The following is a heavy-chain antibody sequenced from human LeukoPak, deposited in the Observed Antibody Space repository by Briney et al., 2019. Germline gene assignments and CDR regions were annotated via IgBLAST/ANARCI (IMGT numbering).Heavy chain of an antibody. CDR2: ISSSGSTI. V-gene: IGHV3-11*01. Sequence: GGSLRLSCAASGFTFSDYYMSWIRQAPGKGLEWVSYISSSGSTIYYADSVKGRFTISRDNAKNSLYLQMNSLRAGDTAVYYCARDQRYYYDSSGYYYARVGAYNWFDPWGQGTLVTVSS. D-gene: IGHD3-22*01. CDR1: GFTFSDYY. J-gene: IGHJ5*02. CDR3: ARDQRYYYDSSGYYYARVGAYNWFDP.